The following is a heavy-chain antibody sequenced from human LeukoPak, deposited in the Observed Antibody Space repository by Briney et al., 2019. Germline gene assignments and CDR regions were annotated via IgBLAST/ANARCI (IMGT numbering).Heavy chain of an antibody. CDR3: TRDQSDFWSGRPFDAFDI. D-gene: IGHD3-3*01. V-gene: IGHV3-49*04. Sequence: GGSLRLSCTASGFTFGDYAMSWVRQAPGKGLEWVGFIRSKAYGGTTEYAASVKGRFTISRDDSKSIAYLQMNSLKTEDTAGYYCTRDQSDFWSGRPFDAFDIWGQGTMVTVSS. CDR2: IRSKAYGGTT. CDR1: GFTFGDYA. J-gene: IGHJ3*02.